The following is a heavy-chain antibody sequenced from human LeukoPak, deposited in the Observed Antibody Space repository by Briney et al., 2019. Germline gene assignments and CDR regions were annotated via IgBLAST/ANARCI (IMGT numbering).Heavy chain of an antibody. CDR2: ISYDGSEQ. CDR3: ARERAGFYAEY. D-gene: IGHD3-9*01. Sequence: GGSLRLSCAASGFTFSHYAMYWVRQAPGKGLEWVALISYDGSEQHYTDSVKGRFTISRDSPKNTLYLQMNTLRPEDTAVYYCARERAGFYAEYWGQGTLVTVSS. J-gene: IGHJ4*02. V-gene: IGHV3-30*04. CDR1: GFTFSHYA.